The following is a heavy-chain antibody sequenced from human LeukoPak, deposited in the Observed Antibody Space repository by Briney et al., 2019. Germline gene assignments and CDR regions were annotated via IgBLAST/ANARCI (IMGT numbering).Heavy chain of an antibody. CDR2: VNPNSGGT. CDR1: GYTFTDYY. J-gene: IGHJ5*02. CDR3: ARDFRGQQLVRGWFDP. Sequence: ASVKVSCKSSGYTFTDYYLHWVRQAPGQGLEWMGWVNPNSGGTNYAQKFQGRVTMTRDTSITTAYMELSRLRSDDTAVYYCARDFRGQQLVRGWFDPWGQGTLVTVSS. V-gene: IGHV1-2*02. D-gene: IGHD6-13*01.